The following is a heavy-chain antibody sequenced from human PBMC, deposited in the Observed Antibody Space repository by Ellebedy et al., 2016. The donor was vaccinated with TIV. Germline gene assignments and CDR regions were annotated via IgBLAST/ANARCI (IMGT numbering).Heavy chain of an antibody. CDR2: IKEDGSEK. CDR1: GFTFRSEW. CDR3: ARAHF. Sequence: PGGSLRLSCVASGFTFRSEWMSWVRQAPGKGLEWVANIKEDGSEKDYVDLVKGRFTISRDNAKNSLYLQMNNLRVEDTAVCYCARAHFWGQGTLVTVSS. D-gene: IGHD3-3*02. V-gene: IGHV3-7*01. J-gene: IGHJ4*02.